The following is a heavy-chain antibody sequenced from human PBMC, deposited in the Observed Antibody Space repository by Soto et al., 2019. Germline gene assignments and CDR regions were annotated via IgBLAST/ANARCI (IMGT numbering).Heavy chain of an antibody. V-gene: IGHV3-49*03. D-gene: IGHD5-18*01. CDR1: GFTFGDYA. CDR2: IRSKAYGGTT. Sequence: PGGSLRLSCTASGFTFGDYAMSWFRQAPGKGLEWVGFIRSKAYGGTTEYAASVKGRFTISRDDSKSIAYLQMNSLKTEDTAVYYCTRDESSPMAWIQLWFGIRDYYGMDVWGQGTTVTVSS. CDR3: TRDESSPMAWIQLWFGIRDYYGMDV. J-gene: IGHJ6*02.